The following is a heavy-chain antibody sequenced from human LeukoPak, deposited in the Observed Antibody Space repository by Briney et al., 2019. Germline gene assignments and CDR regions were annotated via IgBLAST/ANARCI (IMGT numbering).Heavy chain of an antibody. V-gene: IGHV3-23*01. CDR1: GFTFAIHA. CDR3: AKDSYVSGRPLHTFDV. D-gene: IGHD3-10*01. CDR2: ISGDGAST. Sequence: GGSLRLSCAASGFTFAIHAMTWVRQAPGKGLEWVSGISGDGASTHYAESVKGQFTISRDNSQNTLFLQMNSLRVEDTAIYYCAKDSYVSGRPLHTFDVWGQGTMVAVSS. J-gene: IGHJ3*01.